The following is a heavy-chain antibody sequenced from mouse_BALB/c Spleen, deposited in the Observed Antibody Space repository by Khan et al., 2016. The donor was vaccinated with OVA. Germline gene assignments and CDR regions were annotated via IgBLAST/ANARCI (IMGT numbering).Heavy chain of an antibody. D-gene: IGHD1-1*01. Sequence: EVQLQQSGPDLVKPGASVKISCKASGYSFTGYYIHWVKQSHGKSLEWIGRVKPNNGSTSYNQKFKVKAIFTVDTSSNTAYMELRSLTSEDSAVYTCAIHHGYFDDWGAGTTVTVSS. CDR1: GYSFTGYY. CDR3: AIHHGYFDD. V-gene: IGHV1-26*01. J-gene: IGHJ1*01. CDR2: VKPNNGST.